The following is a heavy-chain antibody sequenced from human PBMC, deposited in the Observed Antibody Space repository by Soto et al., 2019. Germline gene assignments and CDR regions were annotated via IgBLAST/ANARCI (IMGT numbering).Heavy chain of an antibody. J-gene: IGHJ4*02. D-gene: IGHD6-13*01. Sequence: GESLKISCKGSGYSFTSYWIGWVRQMPGKGLEWMGIIYPGDSDTRYSPSFQGQVTISADKSISTAYLQWSSLKASDTAMYYCARAISSAAAGITFDYWGQGTLVTVSS. CDR3: ARAISSAAAGITFDY. CDR1: GYSFTSYW. CDR2: IYPGDSDT. V-gene: IGHV5-51*01.